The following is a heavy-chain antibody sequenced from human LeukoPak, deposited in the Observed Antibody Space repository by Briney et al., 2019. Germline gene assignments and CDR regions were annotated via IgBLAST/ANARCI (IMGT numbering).Heavy chain of an antibody. CDR3: VREDPRAGYWFFDF. V-gene: IGHV3-48*04. Sequence: GGSLRLSCAASGFTFSNYNLNWVRQAPGKGLEWVSYISTSSGTVFYADSVKGRFTISRDNAKNSLYLQMNSLRAEDTAVYYCVREDPRAGYWFFDFWGRGTLVTVSS. J-gene: IGHJ2*01. CDR2: ISTSSGTV. CDR1: GFTFSNYN.